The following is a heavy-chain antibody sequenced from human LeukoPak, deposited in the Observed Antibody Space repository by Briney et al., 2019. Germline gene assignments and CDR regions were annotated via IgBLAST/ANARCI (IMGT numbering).Heavy chain of an antibody. CDR1: GFTFSSYA. D-gene: IGHD1-7*01. CDR3: AKDGLYNWNLNYFDY. Sequence: PGRSLRLSCAASGFTFSSYAMSWVRQAPGKGLEWVSAISGSGGSTYYADSVKGRFTISRDNSKNTLYLQMNSLRAEDTAVYYCAKDGLYNWNLNYFDYWGQGTLVTVSS. CDR2: ISGSGGST. J-gene: IGHJ4*02. V-gene: IGHV3-23*01.